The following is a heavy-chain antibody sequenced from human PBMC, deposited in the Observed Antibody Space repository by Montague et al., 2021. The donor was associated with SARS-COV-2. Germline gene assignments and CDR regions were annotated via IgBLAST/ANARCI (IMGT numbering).Heavy chain of an antibody. Sequence: SETLSLTCTVSGGSISSSSYYWGWIRQPPGKGLEWIGSIYYSGSTYYDPSLKSRVTISVDTSKNQFSLKLSSVTAADTAMYYCASPGVYYDSSGLLGFDYWGQGTLVTVSS. CDR1: GGSISSSSYY. CDR3: ASPGVYYDSSGLLGFDY. V-gene: IGHV4-39*01. D-gene: IGHD3-22*01. J-gene: IGHJ4*02. CDR2: IYYSGST.